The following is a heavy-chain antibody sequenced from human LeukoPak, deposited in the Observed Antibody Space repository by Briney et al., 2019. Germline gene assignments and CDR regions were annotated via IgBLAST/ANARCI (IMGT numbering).Heavy chain of an antibody. CDR1: GGTFSSYA. Sequence: SVKVPCKASGGTFSSYAISWVRQAPGQGLEWMGRIIPILGIANYAQKFQGRVTITADKSTSTAYMELSSLRSEDTAVYYCAMTGFAGYFDYWGQGTLVTVSS. CDR2: IIPILGIA. CDR3: AMTGFAGYFDY. J-gene: IGHJ4*02. D-gene: IGHD3-10*01. V-gene: IGHV1-69*04.